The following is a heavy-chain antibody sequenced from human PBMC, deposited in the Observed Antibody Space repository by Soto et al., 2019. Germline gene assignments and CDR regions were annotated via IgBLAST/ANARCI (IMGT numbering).Heavy chain of an antibody. CDR2: INSDGSST. Sequence: EVQLVESGGGLVQPGGSLRLSCAASGFTFSSYWMHWVRQAPGKGLVWVSRINSDGSSTSYADSVKGRFTISRDNAKNTLYLQMNSLRAEDTAVYYCARTSGGGGYDYIWGSYRSWGQGTLVTVSS. D-gene: IGHD3-16*02. CDR1: GFTFSSYW. J-gene: IGHJ4*02. CDR3: ARTSGGGGYDYIWGSYRS. V-gene: IGHV3-74*01.